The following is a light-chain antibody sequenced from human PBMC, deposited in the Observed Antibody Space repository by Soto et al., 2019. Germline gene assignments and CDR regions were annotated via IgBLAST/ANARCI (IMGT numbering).Light chain of an antibody. CDR3: QQSYYTPLT. CDR1: QSVSTSN. J-gene: IGKJ4*01. CDR2: GAS. V-gene: IGKV3-20*01. Sequence: EIVLTQSPGTLSLSPGGRATLSCRASQSVSTSNLAWYQQRPGQAPRLLIYGASRRATGIPDRFSGSGSGTDFTLTISSLQPEDFATYYCQQSYYTPLTLGGGTKVDIK.